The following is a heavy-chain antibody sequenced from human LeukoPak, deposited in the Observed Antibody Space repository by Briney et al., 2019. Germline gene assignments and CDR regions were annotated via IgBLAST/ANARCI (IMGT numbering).Heavy chain of an antibody. CDR2: IKSKTDGGTT. CDR1: GFTFSNAW. Sequence: GGSLRLSCAASGFTFSNAWMSWVRQAPGEGLEWIGRIKSKTDGGTTDYAAPMKDRFTISRDDSKNTLYLQMNSLKTEDTAVYYCTADSSGGFGSWGQGTLVTVSS. J-gene: IGHJ4*02. V-gene: IGHV3-15*01. CDR3: TADSSGGFGS. D-gene: IGHD2-15*01.